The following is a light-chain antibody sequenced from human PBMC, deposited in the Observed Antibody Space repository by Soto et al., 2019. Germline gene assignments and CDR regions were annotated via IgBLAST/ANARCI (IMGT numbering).Light chain of an antibody. CDR2: AAS. CDR1: RDVGSD. CDR3: QQSYSTPPT. Sequence: QMTQSPSSLSASVGEKIIITCRASRDVGSDVSWYQQKPGQAPKLLIYAASNLYTGVPSRFSGSGSGTDFTLTISSLQPEDFATYYCQQSYSTPPTFGQGTKLEIK. V-gene: IGKV1-39*01. J-gene: IGKJ2*01.